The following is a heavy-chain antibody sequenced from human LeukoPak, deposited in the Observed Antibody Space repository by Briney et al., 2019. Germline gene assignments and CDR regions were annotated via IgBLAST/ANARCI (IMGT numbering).Heavy chain of an antibody. D-gene: IGHD5-24*01. Sequence: PGGSLGPSCAASGFTFSSYAMSWVRQAPGKGLEWVSAISGSGGSTYYADSVKGRFTISRDNSKNTLYLQMNSLRAEDTAVYYCARGAGYNYPYYFDYWGQGTLVTVSS. CDR1: GFTFSSYA. CDR2: ISGSGGST. CDR3: ARGAGYNYPYYFDY. V-gene: IGHV3-23*01. J-gene: IGHJ4*02.